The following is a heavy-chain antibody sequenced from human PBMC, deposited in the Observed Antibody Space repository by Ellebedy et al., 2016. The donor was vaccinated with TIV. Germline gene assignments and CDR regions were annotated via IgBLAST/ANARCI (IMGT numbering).Heavy chain of an antibody. Sequence: AASVKVSCKVSGYTLTELSMHWVRQAPGKGLEWMGGFDPEDGETIYAQKFQGRVTVTRDTSISTVYMELSSLSSDDTAVYYCARGDVGQHWGQGTLVTVSS. CDR2: FDPEDGET. V-gene: IGHV1-24*01. J-gene: IGHJ1*01. D-gene: IGHD3-10*01. CDR1: GYTLTELS. CDR3: ARGDVGQH.